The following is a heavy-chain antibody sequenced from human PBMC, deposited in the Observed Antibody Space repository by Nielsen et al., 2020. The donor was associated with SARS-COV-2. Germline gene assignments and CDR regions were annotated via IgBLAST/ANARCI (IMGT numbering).Heavy chain of an antibody. CDR3: VRGLQVPNGLAHR. V-gene: IGHV3-11*06. CDR1: GFTFSDYY. Sequence: SLKISCAASGFTFSDYYMIWIRQAPGKGLEWVSYISSSSTYTNYADSVKGRFTISRDNAKNSLYLQMNSLRAEDTAVYYCVRGLQVPNGLAHRWGQGTLVTVSS. CDR2: ISSSSTYT. J-gene: IGHJ4*02. D-gene: IGHD3-16*01.